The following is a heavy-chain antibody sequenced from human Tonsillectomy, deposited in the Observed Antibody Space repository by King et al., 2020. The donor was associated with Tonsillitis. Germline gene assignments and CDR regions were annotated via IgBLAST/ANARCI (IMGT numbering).Heavy chain of an antibody. D-gene: IGHD5-12*01. V-gene: IGHV4-39*01. J-gene: IGHJ4*02. CDR2: ISYGGST. CDR3: ASGNVVATIWSYYFDY. Sequence: QLQESGPGLVKPSETLSLPCTVSGGPISSNTYYWGWIRQPPGKGLEWIASISYGGSTYYNPSLASRVTISVDTSKNQYSLKLNSVIAADAAVYYCASGNVVATIWSYYFDYWGQGTLVTVSS. CDR1: GGPISSNTYY.